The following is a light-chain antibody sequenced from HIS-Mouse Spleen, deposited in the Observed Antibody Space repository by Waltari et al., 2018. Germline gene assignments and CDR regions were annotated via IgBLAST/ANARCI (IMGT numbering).Light chain of an antibody. CDR1: SSDVGSDNL. CDR2: EGS. CDR3: CSYAGSSTWV. J-gene: IGLJ3*02. V-gene: IGLV2-23*01. Sequence: QSALTQPASVSGSPGQPITISCTGTSSDVGSDNLVSWYQQHPGKAPKLQIYEGSKRPSGVSNRFSGSKSGNTASLTISGLQAEDEADYYCCSYAGSSTWVFGGGTKLTVL.